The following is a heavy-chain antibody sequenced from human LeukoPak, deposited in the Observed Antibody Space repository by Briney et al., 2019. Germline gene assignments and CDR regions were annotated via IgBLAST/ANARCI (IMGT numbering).Heavy chain of an antibody. CDR1: GFTFSSYS. CDR3: ARDRSDGYYFDY. V-gene: IGHV3-21*01. J-gene: IGHJ4*02. CDR2: ISSSSSYI. Sequence: GSLRLSCAASGFTFSSYSMNWVRQAPGKGLEWVSSISSSSSYIYYADSVKGRFSISRDNAKSSLYLQMNSLRAEDTAVYYCARDRSDGYYFDYWGQGTLVTVSS.